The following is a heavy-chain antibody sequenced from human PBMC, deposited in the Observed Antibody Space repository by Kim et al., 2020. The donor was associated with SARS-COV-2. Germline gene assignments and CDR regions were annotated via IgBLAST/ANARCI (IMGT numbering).Heavy chain of an antibody. V-gene: IGHV3-30*18. D-gene: IGHD3-10*01. CDR2: ISYDGSNE. J-gene: IGHJ6*02. CDR3: AKALLRGVNYYYYGMDV. CDR1: GFTFSTYG. Sequence: GGSLRLSCAASGFTFSTYGMYWVRQAPGQGLEWVALISYDGSNEYYADSVKGRFTISRDNSKNTLYLQMNSLRAEDTALFYCAKALLRGVNYYYYGMDVWGQGTTVTVSS.